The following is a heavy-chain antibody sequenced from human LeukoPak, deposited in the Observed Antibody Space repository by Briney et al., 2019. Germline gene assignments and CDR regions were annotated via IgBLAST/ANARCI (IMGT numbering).Heavy chain of an antibody. J-gene: IGHJ4*02. CDR2: IYSGGST. Sequence: GGSLRLSCAASGFTVSSNYMSWVRQAPGKRLEWVSVIYSGGSTYYADSVKGRFTISRDNSKNTLYLQMNSLRAEGTAVYYCARVICDYVWGSYRYGPYYFDYWGQGTLVTVSS. CDR3: ARVICDYVWGSYRYGPYYFDY. V-gene: IGHV3-66*01. CDR1: GFTVSSNY. D-gene: IGHD3-16*02.